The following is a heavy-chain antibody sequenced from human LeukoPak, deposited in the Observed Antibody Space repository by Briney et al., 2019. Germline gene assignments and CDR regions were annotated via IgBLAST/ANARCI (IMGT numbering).Heavy chain of an antibody. CDR2: ISYDGSNK. D-gene: IGHD4-17*01. Sequence: GRSLRLSCAASGFTFSSYGMHWVRQAPGKGLEWVAVISYDGSNKYYADSVKGRFTISRDNSKNTLYLQMNSLRAEDTAVYYCAKMVLGDYYFDYWGQGTLVTVSS. CDR3: AKMVLGDYYFDY. J-gene: IGHJ4*02. CDR1: GFTFSSYG. V-gene: IGHV3-30*18.